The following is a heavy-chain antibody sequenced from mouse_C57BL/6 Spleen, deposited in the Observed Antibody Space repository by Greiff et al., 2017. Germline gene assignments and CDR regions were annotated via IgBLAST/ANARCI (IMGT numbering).Heavy chain of an antibody. CDR1: GYTITGYW. Sequence: QVQLQQPGTELVKPGASVKLSCKASGYTITGYWMHWVKQRPGQGLEWIGKIDPRHGDTKYDSKFQGKATLTVDTSSSTAYMQLSSLTSVDSAVYYCSRCGTNYFDYWGQGTTLTVSS. CDR3: SRCGTNYFDY. J-gene: IGHJ2*01. D-gene: IGHD4-1*01. V-gene: IGHV1-53*01. CDR2: IDPRHGDT.